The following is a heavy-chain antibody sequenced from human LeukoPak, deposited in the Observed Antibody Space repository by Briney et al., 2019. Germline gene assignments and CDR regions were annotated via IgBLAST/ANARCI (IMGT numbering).Heavy chain of an antibody. Sequence: GGSLRLSCAASGFTFSTYSINWVRQAPGKGLEWVSYISFGGTVTYYADSVKGRFTVSRDNAKNSLYLQMNSLRAEDTAVYYCARATYSHTTWHYWGQGTLVSVPS. D-gene: IGHD1-26*01. CDR1: GFTFSTYS. CDR3: ARATYSHTTWHY. J-gene: IGHJ4*02. CDR2: ISFGGTVT. V-gene: IGHV3-48*01.